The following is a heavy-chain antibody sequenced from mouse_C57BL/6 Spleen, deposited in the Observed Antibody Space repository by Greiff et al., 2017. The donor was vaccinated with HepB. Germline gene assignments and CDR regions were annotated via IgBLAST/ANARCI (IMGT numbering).Heavy chain of an antibody. CDR1: GYAFSSYW. D-gene: IGHD3-2*01. CDR2: IYPGDGDT. J-gene: IGHJ4*01. CDR3: ARCGDSTGAMDY. Sequence: VKLQESGAELVKPGASVKISCKASGYAFSSYWMNWVKQRPGKGLEWIGQIYPGDGDTNYNGKFKGKATLTADKSSSTAYMQLSSLTSEDSAVYFCARCGDSTGAMDYWGQGTSVTVSS. V-gene: IGHV1-80*01.